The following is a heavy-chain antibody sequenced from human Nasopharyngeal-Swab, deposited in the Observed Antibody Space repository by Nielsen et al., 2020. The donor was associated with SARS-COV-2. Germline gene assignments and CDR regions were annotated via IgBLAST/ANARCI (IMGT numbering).Heavy chain of an antibody. V-gene: IGHV4-4*02. CDR2: IYHSGST. CDR3: SGDFWSGYPDAFDI. D-gene: IGHD3-3*01. Sequence: VRQMPGKGLEWIGEIYHSGSTNYNPSPKSRVTISVDKSKNQFSLKLSSVTAADTAVYYCSGDFWSGYPDAFDIWGQGTMVTVSS. J-gene: IGHJ3*02.